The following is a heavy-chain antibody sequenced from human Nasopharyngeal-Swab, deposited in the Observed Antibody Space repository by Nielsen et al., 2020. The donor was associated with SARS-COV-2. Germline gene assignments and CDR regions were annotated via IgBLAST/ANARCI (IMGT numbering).Heavy chain of an antibody. J-gene: IGHJ5*02. CDR1: GDTFSSYA. CDR3: ARDVYDILTGYATLGWFDP. V-gene: IGHV1-69*04. Sequence: SVKVSCKASGDTFSSYAISWVRQAPGQALEWLGRIIPILGIANSAQKFQGRVTITADKSTSTAYMELSSLRSEDTAVYYCARDVYDILTGYATLGWFDPWGQGTLVTVSS. CDR2: IIPILGIA. D-gene: IGHD3-9*01.